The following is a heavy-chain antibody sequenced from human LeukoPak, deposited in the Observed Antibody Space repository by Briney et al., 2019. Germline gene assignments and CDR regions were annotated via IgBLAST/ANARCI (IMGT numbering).Heavy chain of an antibody. V-gene: IGHV3-66*02. J-gene: IGHJ3*02. CDR1: GFTLSRNY. CDR2: IYTGGST. Sequence: GGSLRLSCVASGFTLSRNYMSWLRQVPGKGLEWVSVIYTGGSTYYADSVEGRFAISRDNSKNTVYLQINSLRTEDTAIYYCARDRSLSGTRDAFDIWGRGTMVTVSS. CDR3: ARDRSLSGTRDAFDI. D-gene: IGHD3-22*01.